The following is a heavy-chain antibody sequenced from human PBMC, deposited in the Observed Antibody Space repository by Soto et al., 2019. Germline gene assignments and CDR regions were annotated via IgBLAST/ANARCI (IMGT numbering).Heavy chain of an antibody. CDR1: GFTFSSYG. Sequence: QVQLVESGGGVVQPGRSLRLSCAASGFTFSSYGMHWVRQAPGKGLEWVAVISYDGSNKYYADSVKGRFTISRDNSKNTLYLQMNSLRAEDTAVYYCAKEITMIVDGWFDPWGQGTLVTVSS. V-gene: IGHV3-30*18. J-gene: IGHJ5*02. D-gene: IGHD3-22*01. CDR2: ISYDGSNK. CDR3: AKEITMIVDGWFDP.